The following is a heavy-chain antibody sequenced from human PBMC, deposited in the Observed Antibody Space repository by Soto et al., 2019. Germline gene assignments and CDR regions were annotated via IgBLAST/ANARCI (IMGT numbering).Heavy chain of an antibody. CDR1: GYSFTSYW. Sequence: AGESLKISCNGSGYSFTSYWIGWVRQMPGKGLEWMGIIYPGDSDTRYSPSFQGQVTISADKSISTAYLQWSSLKASDTAMYYCARHKGDSSSSGWFDPWGQGTLVTVSS. J-gene: IGHJ5*02. CDR2: IYPGDSDT. D-gene: IGHD6-6*01. CDR3: ARHKGDSSSSGWFDP. V-gene: IGHV5-51*01.